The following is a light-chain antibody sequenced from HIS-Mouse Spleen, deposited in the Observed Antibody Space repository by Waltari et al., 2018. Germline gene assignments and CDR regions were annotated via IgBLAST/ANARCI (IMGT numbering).Light chain of an antibody. CDR1: ALPQNY. Sequence: SYELTQPPSVSVSPGQTARIPCSGHALPQNYAYWYQQKSGQAPVLVIYEDSKRPSGIPERFSGSSSGTMATLTISGAQVEDEADYYCYSTDSSGNHRVFGGGTKLTVL. CDR3: YSTDSSGNHRV. V-gene: IGLV3-10*01. CDR2: EDS. J-gene: IGLJ2*01.